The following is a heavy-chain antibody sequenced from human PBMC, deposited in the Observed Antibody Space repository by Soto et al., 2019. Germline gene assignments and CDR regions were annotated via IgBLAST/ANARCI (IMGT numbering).Heavy chain of an antibody. D-gene: IGHD3-10*01. CDR1: GGSISSYY. J-gene: IGHJ3*02. CDR2: IYYSGST. Sequence: SETLSLTCTVSGGSISSYYWSWIRQPPVKGLEWIGYIYYSGSTNYNPSLKSRVTISVDTSKNQFSLKLSSVTAADTAVYYCARVFVYYGSGSRRDAFDIWGQGTMVTVSS. CDR3: ARVFVYYGSGSRRDAFDI. V-gene: IGHV4-59*01.